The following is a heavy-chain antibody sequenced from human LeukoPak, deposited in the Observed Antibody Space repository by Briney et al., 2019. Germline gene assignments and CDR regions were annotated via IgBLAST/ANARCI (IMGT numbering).Heavy chain of an antibody. V-gene: IGHV3-21*01. CDR1: GFTFSYYS. J-gene: IGHJ6*03. Sequence: GGSLRLSCAASGFTFSYYSMNWVRQAPGKGLEWVSSISSSSYYIYYADSVKGRFTISRDNAKNSLYLQMNSLRAEDTAVYYCARDVAPASAYHYYMDVWGKGTTVTVSS. CDR2: ISSSSYYI. CDR3: ARDVAPASAYHYYMDV. D-gene: IGHD5-12*01.